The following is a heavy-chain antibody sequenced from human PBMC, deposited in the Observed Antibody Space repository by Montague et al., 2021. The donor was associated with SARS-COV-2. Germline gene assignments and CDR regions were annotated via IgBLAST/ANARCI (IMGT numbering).Heavy chain of an antibody. CDR1: GDSVSSNIAA. CDR3: TQERGPGRTTWHYFDY. Sequence: CAISGDSVSSNIAAWNWIRQSPSRGLEWLGRAYYRSKWYNDYAVSARSRITISPDTSKNQFSLQLNPVTPEDTAVYYCTQERGPGRTTWHYFDYWGQGTLVTVSS. J-gene: IGHJ4*02. D-gene: IGHD1-14*01. CDR2: AYYRSKWYN. V-gene: IGHV6-1*01.